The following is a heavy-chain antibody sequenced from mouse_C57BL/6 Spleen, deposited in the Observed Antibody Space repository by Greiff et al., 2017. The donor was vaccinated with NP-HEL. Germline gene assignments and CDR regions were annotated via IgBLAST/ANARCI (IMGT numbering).Heavy chain of an antibody. CDR3: ARSNYGSRGYYFDY. V-gene: IGHV1-80*01. Sequence: VQLQQSGAELVKPGASVKISCKASGYAFSSYWMNWVKQRPGQGLEWIGQIYPGDGATTYNGKFKGKATLTADKSSSTAYMQLSSLTSEDSAVYFGARSNYGSRGYYFDYWGQGTTLTVSS. J-gene: IGHJ2*01. CDR2: IYPGDGAT. D-gene: IGHD1-1*01. CDR1: GYAFSSYW.